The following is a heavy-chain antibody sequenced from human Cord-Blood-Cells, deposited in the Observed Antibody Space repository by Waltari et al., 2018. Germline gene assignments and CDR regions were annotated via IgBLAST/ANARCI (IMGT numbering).Heavy chain of an antibody. CDR3: ARDSYGGVPFDY. CDR1: GFSSSDYY. V-gene: IGHV3-11*01. Sequence: QVQLVESGGGLVKPGWSLSISCADSGFSSSDYYMRGIRQAPGKGLEWVSYISSSGSTIYYADSVKGRITISRDNAKNSLYLQMNSLRAEDTAVYYCARDSYGGVPFDYWGQGTLVTVSS. J-gene: IGHJ4*02. D-gene: IGHD2-8*02. CDR2: ISSSGSTI.